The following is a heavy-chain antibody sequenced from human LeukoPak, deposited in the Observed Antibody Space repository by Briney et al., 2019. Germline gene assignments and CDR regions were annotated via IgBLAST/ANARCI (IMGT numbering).Heavy chain of an antibody. CDR1: GFTFSTYS. CDR3: ARLMLDTAMVSDY. D-gene: IGHD5-18*01. CDR2: ISSSSSYI. J-gene: IGHJ4*02. V-gene: IGHV3-21*01. Sequence: PGGSLRLSCAASGFTFSTYSMNWVRQAPGKGLEWVSSISSSSSYIYYADSVEGRFTISRDNAKNSLYLQMNSLRAEDTAVYYCARLMLDTAMVSDYWGQGTLVTVSS.